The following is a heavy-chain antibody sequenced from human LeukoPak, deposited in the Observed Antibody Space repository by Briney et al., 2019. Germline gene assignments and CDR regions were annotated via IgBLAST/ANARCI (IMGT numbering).Heavy chain of an antibody. CDR3: ATVESRLRDHYYFDY. V-gene: IGHV1-24*01. D-gene: IGHD5-12*01. CDR2: FDPEDGET. Sequence: ASVNVSCKVSGYTLTELSMHWVRQAPGKGLEWMGGFDPEDGETIYAQKFQGRVTMTEDTSTDTAYMELSSLRSEDTAVYYCATVESRLRDHYYFDYWGQGTLVTVSS. CDR1: GYTLTELS. J-gene: IGHJ4*02.